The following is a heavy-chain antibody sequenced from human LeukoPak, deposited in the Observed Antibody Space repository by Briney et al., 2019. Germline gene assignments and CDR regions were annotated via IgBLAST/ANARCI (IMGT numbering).Heavy chain of an antibody. CDR3: ARGPSITMVRGGQWYYYMDV. Sequence: ASVKVSCKASGYSFTSYYIHRVRLAPGQGLEWMGVINPSGGSTNYAQKFQGRVTMTRDTSTSTVYMELSSLRSEDTAVYYCARGPSITMVRGGQWYYYMDVWGKGTTVTISS. V-gene: IGHV1-46*01. J-gene: IGHJ6*03. CDR2: INPSGGST. CDR1: GYSFTSYY. D-gene: IGHD3-10*01.